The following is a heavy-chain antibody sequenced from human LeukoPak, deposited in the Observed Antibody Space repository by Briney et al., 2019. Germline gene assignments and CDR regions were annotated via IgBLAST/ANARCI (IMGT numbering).Heavy chain of an antibody. CDR1: GYSFPTHW. Sequence: GESLKFSCNGSGYSFPTHWIGWVRPMPERGLEWMGIIYPGDSETRYSPSFEGQVTISADKSITTAYLHWSSVKAADTAIYYCARLEVAAGGDYWGQGTLVTVSS. J-gene: IGHJ4*02. D-gene: IGHD2-15*01. CDR2: IYPGDSET. V-gene: IGHV5-51*01. CDR3: ARLEVAAGGDY.